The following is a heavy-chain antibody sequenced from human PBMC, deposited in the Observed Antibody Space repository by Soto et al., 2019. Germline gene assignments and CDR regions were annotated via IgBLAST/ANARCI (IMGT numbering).Heavy chain of an antibody. CDR3: ARLQWESLGRAGLDV. D-gene: IGHD1-26*01. CDR2: IYPGDSDT. Sequence: GESLKISCKGSGYSITSYWIGWVRQMPGKGLEWMGIIYPGDSDTRYSPSFQGQVTISADKSISTAYLQMNSLRVDDTAIYYCARLQWESLGRAGLDVWGQGTTVTVSS. V-gene: IGHV5-51*01. CDR1: GYSITSYW. J-gene: IGHJ6*02.